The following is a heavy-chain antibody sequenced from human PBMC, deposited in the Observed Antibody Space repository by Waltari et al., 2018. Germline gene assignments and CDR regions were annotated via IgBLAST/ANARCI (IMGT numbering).Heavy chain of an antibody. V-gene: IGHV4-38-2*01. CDR3: ARRDYDSSGYYYVGPRTAAFDI. CDR1: GYSISSGYY. Sequence: QVQLQESGPGLVKPSETLSLTCAVSGYSISSGYYWGWIRQPPGKGLEWIGSIYHSGSTYYNPSLTSRVTISVDTSKNQFSLKLSSVTAADTAVYYCARRDYDSSGYYYVGPRTAAFDIWGQGTMVTVSS. CDR2: IYHSGST. J-gene: IGHJ3*02. D-gene: IGHD3-22*01.